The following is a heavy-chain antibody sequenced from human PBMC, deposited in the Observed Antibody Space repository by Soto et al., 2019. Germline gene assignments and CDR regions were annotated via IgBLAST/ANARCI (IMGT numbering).Heavy chain of an antibody. D-gene: IGHD6-6*01. V-gene: IGHV1-2*04. CDR1: GYTFTGYY. J-gene: IGHJ6*02. Sequence: GASVKVSCKASGYTFTGYYMHWVRQAPGQGLEWMGWINPNSGGTNYAQKFQGWVTMTRDTSISTAYMELSRLRSDDTAVYYCAIPSPAAHYYYYYGMDVWGQGTTVTVSS. CDR3: AIPSPAAHYYYYYGMDV. CDR2: INPNSGGT.